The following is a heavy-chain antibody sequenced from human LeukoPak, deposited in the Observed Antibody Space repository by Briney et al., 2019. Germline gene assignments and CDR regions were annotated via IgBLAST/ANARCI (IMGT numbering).Heavy chain of an antibody. V-gene: IGHV3-33*01. CDR3: ARWGKDRRATVTKYYGMDV. D-gene: IGHD4-17*01. Sequence: GGSLRLSCAASGFTFSSYGMHWVRQAPGKGLEWVAVIWYDGSNKYCADSVKGRFTISRDNSKNTLYLQMNSLRAEDTAVYYCARWGKDRRATVTKYYGMDVWGQGTTVTVSS. J-gene: IGHJ6*02. CDR2: IWYDGSNK. CDR1: GFTFSSYG.